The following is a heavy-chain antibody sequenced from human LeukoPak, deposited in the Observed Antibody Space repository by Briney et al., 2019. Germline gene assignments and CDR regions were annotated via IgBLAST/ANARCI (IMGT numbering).Heavy chain of an antibody. CDR3: ARVNGGNSWDYYYYGMDV. J-gene: IGHJ6*02. CDR1: GGTFSSYA. V-gene: IGHV1-69*13. CDR2: IIPIFGTA. Sequence: ASVKVSCKASGGTFSSYAISWVRQAPGQGLEWMGVIIPIFGTANYAQKFQGRVTITADESTSTAYMELSSLRSEDTAVYYCARVNGGNSWDYYYYGMDVWGQGTTVTVSS. D-gene: IGHD4-23*01.